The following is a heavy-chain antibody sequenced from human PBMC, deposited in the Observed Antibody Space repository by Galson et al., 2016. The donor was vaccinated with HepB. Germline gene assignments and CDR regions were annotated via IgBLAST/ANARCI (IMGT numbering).Heavy chain of an antibody. CDR1: GDSVSSNTVV. Sequence: CAISGDSVSSNTVVWNWIRQTPSRGLEWLGRTYFRSRWYHDYAVSVRRRLTINADTSANQFSLELKSVTPEDTAVYYCVRAAGNYYFEQYYFDSWGRGALVTVS. J-gene: IGHJ4*02. V-gene: IGHV6-1*01. CDR3: VRAAGNYYFEQYYFDS. D-gene: IGHD2/OR15-2a*01. CDR2: TYFRSRWYH.